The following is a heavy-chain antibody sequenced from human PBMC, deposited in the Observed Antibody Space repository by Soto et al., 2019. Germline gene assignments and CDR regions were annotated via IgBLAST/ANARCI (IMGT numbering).Heavy chain of an antibody. V-gene: IGHV4-61*01. D-gene: IGHD1-20*01. Sequence: HSESMSLTCTVSGAPVSSGSYYWSWIRRPPGKGLEWIGYIYYTGSTTYNPSLKSRVTMSVDTSKNQFSLRLTSVTAADTAIYYCARAGRYTASYWGQGALVTVSS. CDR3: ARAGRYTASY. CDR1: GAPVSSGSYY. CDR2: IYYTGST. J-gene: IGHJ4*02.